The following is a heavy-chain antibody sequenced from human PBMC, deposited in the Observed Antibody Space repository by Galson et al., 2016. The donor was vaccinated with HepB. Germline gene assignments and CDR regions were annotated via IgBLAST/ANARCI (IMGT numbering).Heavy chain of an antibody. D-gene: IGHD5-12*01. CDR3: FAVRAEYSGGFKRKRRSDPQNDI. CDR2: ISRSGTPT. V-gene: IGHV3-48*03. CDR1: TVSLNNYE. Sequence: SLRLSCAVSTVSLNNYEMNWVRLAPGKGLEWISFISRSGTPTYYADSVKGRFTISRDNAGNSVNLQMSSLRADDTALYYCFAVRAEYSGGFKRKRRSDPQNDIWGQGTMVTVSS. J-gene: IGHJ3*02.